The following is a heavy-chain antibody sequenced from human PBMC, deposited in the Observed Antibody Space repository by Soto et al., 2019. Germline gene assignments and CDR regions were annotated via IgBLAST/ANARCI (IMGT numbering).Heavy chain of an antibody. CDR1: GGSVNSGSYY. CDR2: VFYSGNS. V-gene: IGHV4-61*01. J-gene: IGHJ1*01. D-gene: IGHD3-16*01. CDR3: VRSYTLMVAALGE. Sequence: QVQLQESGPGLVKPSETLSLTCTVSGGSVNSGSYYWNWIRQPPGKGLEWLGYVFYSGNSNYKPSVRSRVAISVDTSKNQFFLRLSSVTAADTAVYYCVRSYTLMVAALGEWGQGTLVNVSS.